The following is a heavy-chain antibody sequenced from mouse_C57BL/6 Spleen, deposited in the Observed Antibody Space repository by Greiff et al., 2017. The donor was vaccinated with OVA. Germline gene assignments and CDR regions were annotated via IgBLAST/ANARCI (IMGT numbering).Heavy chain of an antibody. J-gene: IGHJ2*01. V-gene: IGHV5-6*01. CDR2: ISSGGSYT. CDR3: ARPRITTVVPFDY. CDR1: GFTFSSYG. Sequence: EVQLQESGGDLVKPGGSLKLSCAASGFTFSSYGMSWVRQTPDKRLEWVATISSGGSYTYYPDSVKGRFTISRDNAKNTLYLQMSSLKSEDTAMYYCARPRITTVVPFDYWGQGTTLTVSS. D-gene: IGHD1-1*01.